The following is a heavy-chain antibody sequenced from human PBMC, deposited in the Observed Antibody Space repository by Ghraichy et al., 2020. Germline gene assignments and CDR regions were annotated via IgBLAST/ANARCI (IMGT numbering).Heavy chain of an antibody. CDR3: ARTYYYADGWFDP. CDR2: INPNSGGT. CDR1: GYTFTGYY. J-gene: IGHJ5*02. V-gene: IGHV1-2*06. D-gene: IGHD3-10*01. Sequence: ASVKVSCKASGYTFTGYYMHWVRQAPGQGLEWMGRINPNSGGTNYAQKFQGRVTMTRDTSISTAYMELSRLRSDDTAVYYCARTYYYADGWFDPWGQGTLVTVSS.